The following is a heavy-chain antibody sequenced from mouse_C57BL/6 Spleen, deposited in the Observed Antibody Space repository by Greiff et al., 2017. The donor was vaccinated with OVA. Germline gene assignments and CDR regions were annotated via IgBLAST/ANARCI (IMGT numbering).Heavy chain of an antibody. CDR1: GYTFTSYW. CDR2: IDPSDSYT. Sequence: QVQLQQPGAELVKPGASVKLSCKASGYTFTSYWMQWVKQRPGQGLEWIGEIDPSDSYTNYNQKFKGKATLTVDTSSSTAYMQLRSLTSEDAAVDYCARRPLYYSNYDFDYWGQGTTLTVSS. D-gene: IGHD2-5*01. V-gene: IGHV1-50*01. CDR3: ARRPLYYSNYDFDY. J-gene: IGHJ2*01.